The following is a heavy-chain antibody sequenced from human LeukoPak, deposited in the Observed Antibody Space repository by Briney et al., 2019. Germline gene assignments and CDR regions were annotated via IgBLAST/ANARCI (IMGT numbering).Heavy chain of an antibody. V-gene: IGHV4-31*03. J-gene: IGHJ4*02. CDR3: AREGYDYGSGSYLDY. CDR2: IYYSGST. Sequence: SQTLSLTCTVSGGSISSGGYYWSWVRQHPGKGLEWIGYIYYSGSTYYNPSLKSRVTISVDTSKNQFSLKLSSVTAADTAVCYCAREGYDYGSGSYLDYWGQGTLVTVSS. CDR1: GGSISSGGYY. D-gene: IGHD3-10*01.